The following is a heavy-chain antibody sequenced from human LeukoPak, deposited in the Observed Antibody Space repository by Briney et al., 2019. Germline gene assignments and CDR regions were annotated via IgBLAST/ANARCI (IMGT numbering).Heavy chain of an antibody. D-gene: IGHD4-17*01. CDR3: AKEYPPEYGDYVAFDI. CDR2: ISASGGST. V-gene: IGHV3-23*01. J-gene: IGHJ3*02. CDR1: GFTFSSYA. Sequence: GSLRLSCAASGFTFSSYAMSWVRQAPGKGLEWVSAISASGGSTYYADSVKGRFTISRDNSKNTLYLQMNSLRAEDTAVYYCAKEYPPEYGDYVAFDIWGQGTMLTVSS.